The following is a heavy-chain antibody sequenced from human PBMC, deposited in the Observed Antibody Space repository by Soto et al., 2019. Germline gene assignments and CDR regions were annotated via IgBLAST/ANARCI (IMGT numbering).Heavy chain of an antibody. CDR2: INHSGST. Sequence: SLTYYGCVGTDSGYWWRRIHQNPGKWLEWIGEINHSGSTNYNPSLKSRVTISVDTSKNEFSLKLSSVTAADTAVYYCARGGYSSGWVFDPSGQGILVPAPQ. CDR1: VGTDSGYW. D-gene: IGHD6-19*01. J-gene: IGHJ5*02. V-gene: IGHV4-34*01. CDR3: ARGGYSSGWVFDP.